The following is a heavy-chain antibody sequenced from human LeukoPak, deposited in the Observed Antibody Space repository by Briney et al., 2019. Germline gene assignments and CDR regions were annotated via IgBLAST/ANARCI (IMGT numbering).Heavy chain of an antibody. V-gene: IGHV1-69*04. J-gene: IGHJ1*01. CDR2: IIHIFRIA. CDR1: GCTFSSYA. CDR3: ARDGGDYMAEYFQH. D-gene: IGHD4-17*01. Sequence: ASVKVSFKASGCTFSSYAISWVRQAPGQGLEWMGRIIHIFRIASYAQKFQGRVTSTADKSTRTAYMELNSLRSEDTAVYYCARDGGDYMAEYFQHWGQGTLVTVSS.